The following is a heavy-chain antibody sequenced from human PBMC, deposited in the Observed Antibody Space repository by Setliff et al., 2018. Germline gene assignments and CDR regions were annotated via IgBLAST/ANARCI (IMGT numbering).Heavy chain of an antibody. J-gene: IGHJ4*02. CDR3: ARGPQRGYSYGYIDY. D-gene: IGHD5-18*01. Sequence: SETLSLTCIVSGVSVSRHYWSWIRQPPGKTLEWIGYIYTGGSTTYNPSLKSRVTLSLDTSKNHLSLNLTSVTAADTAVYYCARGPQRGYSYGYIDYWGRGTLVTVSS. V-gene: IGHV4-4*08. CDR2: IYTGGST. CDR1: GVSVSRHY.